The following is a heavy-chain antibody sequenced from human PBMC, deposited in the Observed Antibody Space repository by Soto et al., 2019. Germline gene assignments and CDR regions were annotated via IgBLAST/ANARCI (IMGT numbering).Heavy chain of an antibody. J-gene: IGHJ6*02. V-gene: IGHV3-20*04. CDR1: GFTFDDYG. Sequence: EVQLVESGGGVVRPGGSLRLSCAASGFTFDDYGMSWVRQAPGKGLEWVSGINWNGGSTGYADSVKGRFTISRDNAKNSLYLQMNSLRAEDTALYYCARGSTVMADEDYYYGMDVWGQGTTVTVSS. D-gene: IGHD4-17*01. CDR2: INWNGGST. CDR3: ARGSTVMADEDYYYGMDV.